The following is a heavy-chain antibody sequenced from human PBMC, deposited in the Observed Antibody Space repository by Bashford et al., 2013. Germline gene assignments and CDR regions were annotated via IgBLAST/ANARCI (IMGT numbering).Heavy chain of an antibody. CDR2: FDPEDGET. CDR3: AKESSGSYFYSNPD. J-gene: IGHJ4*02. CDR1: GYTFTSYG. Sequence: ASVKVSCKASGYTFTSYGISWVRQAPGKGLEWMGGFDPEDGETIYAQKFQGRVTMTEDTSTDTAYMELSSLRAEDTAVYYCAKESSGSYFYSNPDWGQGTLVTVSS. D-gene: IGHD1-26*01. V-gene: IGHV1-24*01.